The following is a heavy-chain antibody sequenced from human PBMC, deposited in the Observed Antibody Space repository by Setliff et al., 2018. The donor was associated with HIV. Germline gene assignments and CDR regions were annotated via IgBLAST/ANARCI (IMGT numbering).Heavy chain of an antibody. V-gene: IGHV1-2*04. Sequence: ASVKVSCKASGYTFTSYGISWVRQAPGQGLEWMGWINPNSGGTNFAQKFQGWVTMTRDTSISTAFLQWNSLRASDTAMYYCARLPGTWLQSLWERAPYYFDYWGPGTLVTVSS. CDR3: ARLPGTWLQSLWERAPYYFDY. D-gene: IGHD5-12*01. CDR2: INPNSGGT. J-gene: IGHJ4*02. CDR1: GYTFTSYG.